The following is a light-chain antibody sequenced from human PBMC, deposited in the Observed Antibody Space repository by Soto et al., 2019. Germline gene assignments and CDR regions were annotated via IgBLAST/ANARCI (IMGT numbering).Light chain of an antibody. V-gene: IGKV1-12*01. J-gene: IGKJ1*01. CDR3: QQTLSFPPT. CDR1: QAIDSW. CDR2: TGS. Sequence: DIRMTQSPSSVSASVGDRVTITCRASQAIDSWLAWYQQKPGEAPKLLIFTGSPLHSGVPPRFSGSGSGTDFTLTISSLQPEDFATYYCQQTLSFPPTFGQGTKV.